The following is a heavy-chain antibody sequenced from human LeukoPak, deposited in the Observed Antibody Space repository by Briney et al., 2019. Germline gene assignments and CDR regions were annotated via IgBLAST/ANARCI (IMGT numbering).Heavy chain of an antibody. D-gene: IGHD2-2*01. V-gene: IGHV1-46*01. CDR3: ARDGPDIVVVPAAPRRYFDY. J-gene: IGHJ4*02. CDR1: GYTFTSYY. CDR2: INPSGGST. Sequence: GASVKVSCKASGYTFTSYYMHWVRQAPGQGLEWMGIINPSGGSTSYAQKFQGRVTMTRDTSTSTVYMELSSLRSEDTAVYYCARDGPDIVVVPAAPRRYFDYWGQGTLVTVSS.